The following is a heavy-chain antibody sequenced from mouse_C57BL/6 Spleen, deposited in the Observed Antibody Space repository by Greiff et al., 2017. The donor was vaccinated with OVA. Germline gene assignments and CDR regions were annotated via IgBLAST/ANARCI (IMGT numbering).Heavy chain of an antibody. D-gene: IGHD2-4*01. CDR1: GFTFSDYG. CDR2: ISSGSSTI. Sequence: EVKLVESGGGLVKPGGSLKLSCAASGFTFSDYGMHWVRHAPEKGLEWVAYISSGSSTIYYADTVKGRFTISRDNAKNTLFLQMTSLRSEDTAMYYCARIRIYDYDGFAYWGQGTLVTVSA. CDR3: ARIRIYDYDGFAY. J-gene: IGHJ3*01. V-gene: IGHV5-17*01.